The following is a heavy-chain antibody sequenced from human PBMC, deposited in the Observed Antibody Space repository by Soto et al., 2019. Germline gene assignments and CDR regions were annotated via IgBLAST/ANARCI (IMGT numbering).Heavy chain of an antibody. D-gene: IGHD3-9*01. CDR2: ISRSGGST. J-gene: IGHJ4*02. CDR1: GFTFSSYA. V-gene: IGHV3-23*01. Sequence: GSLILSCAASGFTFSSYAMSWVRQAPGKGLEWVSAISRSGGSTYYADSVKGRFTISRDNSKNTLYLQMNSLRAEDTAVYHCAKDFGHFDILTGYPNIDDRGPGPLVT. CDR3: AKDFGHFDILTGYPNIDD.